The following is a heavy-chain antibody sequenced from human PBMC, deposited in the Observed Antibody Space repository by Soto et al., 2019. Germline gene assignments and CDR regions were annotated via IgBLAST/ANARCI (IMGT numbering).Heavy chain of an antibody. J-gene: IGHJ4*02. Sequence: SETLSLTCTVSGGSISSSSYYWGWIRQPPGKGLEWIGSIYYSGSTYYNPSLKSRVTISVDTSKNQFSLKLSSVTAADTAVYYCARHEQWLVGTLDYWGQGTLVTVSS. CDR2: IYYSGST. V-gene: IGHV4-39*01. CDR3: ARHEQWLVGTLDY. D-gene: IGHD6-19*01. CDR1: GGSISSSSYY.